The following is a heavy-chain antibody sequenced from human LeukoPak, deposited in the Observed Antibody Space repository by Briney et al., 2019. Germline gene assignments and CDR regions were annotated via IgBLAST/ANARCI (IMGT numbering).Heavy chain of an antibody. V-gene: IGHV3-23*01. CDR1: GFTFSSYG. CDR3: AAPRYFDWFDAFDI. Sequence: GGTLRLSCAASGFTFSSYGMSWVRQAPGKGLEWVSAISGSGGSTYYADSVKGRFTISRDNSKNTLYLQMNSLRAEDTAVYYCAAPRYFDWFDAFDIWGQGTMVTVSS. D-gene: IGHD3-9*01. CDR2: ISGSGGST. J-gene: IGHJ3*02.